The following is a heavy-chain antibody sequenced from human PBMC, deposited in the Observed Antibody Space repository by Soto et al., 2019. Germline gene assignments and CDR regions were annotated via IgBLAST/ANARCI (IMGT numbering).Heavy chain of an antibody. CDR2: INAYNGNT. CDR1: GYTFTSYG. Sequence: GASVKVSCKASGYTFTSYGISWVRQAPGQGLEWMGWINAYNGNTNYAQKLQGRVTMTADTSTSTAYMELRSLRSDDTAVYYCARTEQWLVPAHLGYWGQGTLVTVSS. J-gene: IGHJ4*02. V-gene: IGHV1-18*01. CDR3: ARTEQWLVPAHLGY. D-gene: IGHD6-19*01.